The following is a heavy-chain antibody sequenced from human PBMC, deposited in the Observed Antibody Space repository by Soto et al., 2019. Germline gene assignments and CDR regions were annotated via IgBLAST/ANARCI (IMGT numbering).Heavy chain of an antibody. Sequence: QVQLVQSGAEVKKPGSSVKVSCTASGGTFNFYSISWVRQAPGQGLEWVGRVIPMVGMSEYAQKFQGRVTITADKSSSTAYRNLRSLRFEDTAVYYCATNYGSGSAHFDDWGQGTLVTVSS. CDR1: GGTFNFYS. CDR2: VIPMVGMS. J-gene: IGHJ4*02. V-gene: IGHV1-69*02. D-gene: IGHD3-10*01. CDR3: ATNYGSGSAHFDD.